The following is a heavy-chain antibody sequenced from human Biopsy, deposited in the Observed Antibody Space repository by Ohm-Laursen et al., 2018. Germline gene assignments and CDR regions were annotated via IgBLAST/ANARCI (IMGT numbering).Heavy chain of an antibody. Sequence: GTLSPTCPVSGGSISNNNYYWGWIRQPPGKGLEWIGSIFYRGSTHYKPSLKSRVNISVDTSKNQFSLKLNSLTAADTAVYYCARDYDTSGYYYVSWGQGTLVTVSS. CDR1: GGSISNNNYY. CDR3: ARDYDTSGYYYVS. V-gene: IGHV4-39*01. CDR2: IFYRGST. J-gene: IGHJ5*02. D-gene: IGHD3-22*01.